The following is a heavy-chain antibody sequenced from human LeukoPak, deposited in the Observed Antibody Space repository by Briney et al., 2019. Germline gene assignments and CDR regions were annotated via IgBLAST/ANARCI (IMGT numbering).Heavy chain of an antibody. V-gene: IGHV3-30*18. CDR2: ISYDGSNK. J-gene: IGHJ3*02. Sequence: GRSLRLSCAASGFTFSSYGMHWVRQAPGKGLEWVAVISYDGSNKYYVDSVKGRFTISRDNSKNTLYLQMNSLRAEDTAVYYCAKQVGSAGSDAFDIWGQGTMVTVSS. CDR3: AKQVGSAGSDAFDI. CDR1: GFTFSSYG. D-gene: IGHD6-13*01.